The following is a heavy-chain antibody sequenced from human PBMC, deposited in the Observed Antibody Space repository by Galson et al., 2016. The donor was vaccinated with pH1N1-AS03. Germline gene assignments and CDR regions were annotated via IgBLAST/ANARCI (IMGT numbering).Heavy chain of an antibody. CDR3: ARGYSGFGFGY. V-gene: IGHV5-10-1*01. J-gene: IGHJ4*02. CDR1: GYSFTNYW. D-gene: IGHD5-12*01. Sequence: QSGAEVKKPGESLRISCKGSGYSFTNYWINWVRQMPGKGLEWLRRFDPSDSHTRYSPSFQGHVTFSADKSINTAYLQWSSLKSSDTAIYYCARGYSGFGFGYWGQGTLVTVSS. CDR2: FDPSDSHT.